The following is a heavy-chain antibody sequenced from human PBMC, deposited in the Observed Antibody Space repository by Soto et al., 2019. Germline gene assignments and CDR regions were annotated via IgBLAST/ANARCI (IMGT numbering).Heavy chain of an antibody. CDR2: IYYTGSA. D-gene: IGHD3-22*01. CDR1: VGSVSSGNYY. Sequence: PSETLSLTCTVSVGSVSSGNYYWSWIRQPPGKGLEWIGNIYYTGSASYNPSLKSRLSISVDTSKNQFSLKLTSLTAADTAVYYCARGERKGYSSGYYQIDYWGQGTLVTVSS. V-gene: IGHV4-61*01. CDR3: ARGERKGYSSGYYQIDY. J-gene: IGHJ4*02.